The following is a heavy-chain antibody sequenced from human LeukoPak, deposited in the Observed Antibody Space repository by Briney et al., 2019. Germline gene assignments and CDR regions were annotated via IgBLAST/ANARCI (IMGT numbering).Heavy chain of an antibody. J-gene: IGHJ5*02. D-gene: IGHD1-14*01. CDR3: ARAPRPDTRTTQNYWFDP. CDR2: IFHGGGT. CDR1: GYSISSGYY. V-gene: IGHV4-38-2*02. Sequence: SETLSLTCTVSGYSISSGYYWGWIRQPPGKGLEWIGNIFHGGGTSYNPSLASRVIISVDTSKNLISLKLSSVTAADTAVYYCARAPRPDTRTTQNYWFDPWGQGTLVTVSS.